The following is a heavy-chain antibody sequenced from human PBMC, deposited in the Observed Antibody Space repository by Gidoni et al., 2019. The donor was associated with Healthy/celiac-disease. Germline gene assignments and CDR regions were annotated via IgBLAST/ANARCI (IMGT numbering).Heavy chain of an antibody. V-gene: IGHV2-26*01. J-gene: IGHJ5*02. CDR1: GFSLSNARMG. Sequence: QVTLKESDPVLVKPTETLTLTCTGSGFSLSNARMGVSWIRQPPGKALAWLAHIFSNDEKSYSTSLKSRLTISKYTSKSQVVLTMTNMDPVDTATYYCARIEVPCDWFDPWGQGTLVTVSS. CDR2: IFSNDEK. CDR3: ARIEVPCDWFDP.